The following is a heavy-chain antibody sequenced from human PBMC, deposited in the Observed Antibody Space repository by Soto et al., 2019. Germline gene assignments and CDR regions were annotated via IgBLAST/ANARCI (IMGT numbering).Heavy chain of an antibody. CDR3: ARGAAGRDGCNLDFQH. J-gene: IGHJ1*01. V-gene: IGHV3-21*04. CDR1: GFTFSTYA. Sequence: PGGSLRLSCAASGFTFSTYAMNWVRRAPGKGLEWVSSISSRSSFRYYADSVKGRFTISRDNAKNSLYLQMNSLRAQDTAVYYCARGAAGRDGCNLDFQHWGQGTLVTVSS. D-gene: IGHD6-19*01. CDR2: ISSRSSFR.